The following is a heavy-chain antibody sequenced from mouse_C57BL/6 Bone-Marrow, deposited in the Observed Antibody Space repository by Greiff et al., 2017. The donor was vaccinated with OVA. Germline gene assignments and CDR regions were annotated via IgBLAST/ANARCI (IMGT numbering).Heavy chain of an antibody. CDR2: IYPRSGNT. CDR1: GYTFTSYG. D-gene: IGHD4-1*01. J-gene: IGHJ3*01. CDR3: ARSADLGAWFAY. Sequence: VQLQQSGAELARPGASVKLSGKASGYTFTSYGISWVKQRTGQGLEWIGEIYPRSGNTYYNEKFKGKATLTADKSSSTAYMELRSLTSEDSAVYFCARSADLGAWFAYWGQGTLVTVSA. V-gene: IGHV1-81*01.